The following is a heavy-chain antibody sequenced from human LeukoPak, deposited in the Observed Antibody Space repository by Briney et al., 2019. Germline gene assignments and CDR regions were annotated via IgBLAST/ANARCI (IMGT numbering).Heavy chain of an antibody. J-gene: IGHJ3*02. Sequence: SETLSLTCTVSGPSITGYYWSWIRQPPGKGLEWIGYIYYSGSTNYNPSLKSRVTISVDTSKNQFSLKLSSVTAADTAVYYCARDRGYCTNGVCYTGDAFDIWGQGTMVTVSS. CDR2: IYYSGST. CDR3: ARDRGYCTNGVCYTGDAFDI. CDR1: GPSITGYY. D-gene: IGHD2-8*01. V-gene: IGHV4-59*01.